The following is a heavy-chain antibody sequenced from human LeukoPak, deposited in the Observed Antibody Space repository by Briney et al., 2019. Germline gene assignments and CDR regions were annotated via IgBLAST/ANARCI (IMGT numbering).Heavy chain of an antibody. CDR2: IYSGGST. CDR3: AKEPTSYTSGWYFQD. CDR1: GFTGISNY. V-gene: IGHV3-66*02. Sequence: GGSLRLCCAASGFTGISNYMTGVRQAPGRGLQLVSVIYSGGSTYYADSVKGRFTISRDNSKNTLDLQMYSLKPDDTAVYYCAKEPTSYTSGWYFQDWGQGTLVTVSS. J-gene: IGHJ1*01. D-gene: IGHD6-25*01.